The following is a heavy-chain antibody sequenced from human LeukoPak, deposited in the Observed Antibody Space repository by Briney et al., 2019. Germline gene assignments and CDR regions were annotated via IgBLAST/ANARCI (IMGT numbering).Heavy chain of an antibody. Sequence: GGSLRLSCAASGFTFSSYAMSWVRQAPGKGLEWVSVIYSGGSTYYADSVKGRFTISRDNSKNTLYLQMNSLRAEDTAVYYCARLYYDILTGFSPPFDYWGQGTLVTVSS. CDR2: IYSGGST. J-gene: IGHJ4*02. CDR1: GFTFSSYA. CDR3: ARLYYDILTGFSPPFDY. V-gene: IGHV3-66*01. D-gene: IGHD3-9*01.